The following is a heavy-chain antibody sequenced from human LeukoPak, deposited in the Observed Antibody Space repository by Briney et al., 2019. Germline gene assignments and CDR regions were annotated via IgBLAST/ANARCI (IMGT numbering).Heavy chain of an antibody. Sequence: SETLSLTCTVSGGSISNYYWSWIRQPPGKGLEWIACIYYSGITNYNPSLKSRVTISVDTSKNQFSLKLSSVTAADTAVYYCARDWGDNEGYYFGYWGQGTLVTVSS. D-gene: IGHD3-10*01. CDR2: IYYSGIT. CDR1: GGSISNYY. V-gene: IGHV4-59*01. J-gene: IGHJ4*02. CDR3: ARDWGDNEGYYFGY.